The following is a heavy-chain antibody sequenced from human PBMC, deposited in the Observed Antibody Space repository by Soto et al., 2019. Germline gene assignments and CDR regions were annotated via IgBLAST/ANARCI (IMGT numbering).Heavy chain of an antibody. Sequence: WGSLRLSCAASGFTFSSYGMHWVRQAPGKGLEWVAVISYDGSNKYYADSVKGRFTISRGNSKNTLYLQMNSLRAEDTAVYYCAKDLGIAEAGPFDYWGQGTLVTVSS. J-gene: IGHJ4*02. CDR3: AKDLGIAEAGPFDY. D-gene: IGHD6-13*01. CDR2: ISYDGSNK. CDR1: GFTFSSYG. V-gene: IGHV3-30*18.